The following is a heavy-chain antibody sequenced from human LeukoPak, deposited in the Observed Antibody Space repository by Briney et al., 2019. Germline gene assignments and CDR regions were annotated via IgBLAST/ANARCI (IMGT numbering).Heavy chain of an antibody. Sequence: PGGSLRLSCAASGXTFSSYEMNWVRQAPGKGQEWVSCISGSGSTIYYADSVRGRFTISRDNAKNSLYLQMNSLRADDTAVYYCARTGYSSDWFFDYWGQGTLVTVSS. CDR3: ARTGYSSDWFFDY. CDR1: GXTFSSYE. CDR2: ISGSGSTI. D-gene: IGHD6-19*01. V-gene: IGHV3-48*03. J-gene: IGHJ4*02.